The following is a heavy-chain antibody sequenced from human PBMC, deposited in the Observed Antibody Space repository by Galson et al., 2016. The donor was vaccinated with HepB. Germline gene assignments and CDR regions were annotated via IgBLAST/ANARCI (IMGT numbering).Heavy chain of an antibody. CDR3: TRATKTGTTGY. CDR1: GNTFTSDA. V-gene: IGHV1-3*01. CDR2: ISAGNGNT. Sequence: SVKVSCKASGNTFTSDAIHWVRQAPGQGLEWVGWISAGNGNTHYSQKFQDRVSITRDTSASTAFMELRSLRSEDTAKYYCTRATKTGTTGYWGQGTLVIVSS. J-gene: IGHJ4*02. D-gene: IGHD1-1*01.